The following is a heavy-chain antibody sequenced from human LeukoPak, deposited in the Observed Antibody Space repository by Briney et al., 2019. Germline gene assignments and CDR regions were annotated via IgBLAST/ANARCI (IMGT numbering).Heavy chain of an antibody. V-gene: IGHV1-2*02. D-gene: IGHD6-19*01. J-gene: IGHJ3*01. Sequence: ASVKASCKASGYTFTGYHIHWVRQAPGQGLEWMSSINLNTAGTEYPQKFQGRVTVTWDTPVTTAYMELSALTYDDTATYYCAIEPTGSGHPGDVWGQGTMVTVSS. CDR3: AIEPTGSGHPGDV. CDR1: GYTFTGYH. CDR2: INLNTAGT.